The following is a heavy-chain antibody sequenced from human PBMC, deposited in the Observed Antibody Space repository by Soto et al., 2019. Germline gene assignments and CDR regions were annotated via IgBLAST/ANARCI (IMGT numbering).Heavy chain of an antibody. Sequence: SVKVSCKASGYTFTSYDINWVRQATGQGLEWMGWMNPNSGNTGYAQKFQGRVTMTRNTSISTAYMELGSLRSEDTAVYYCARGPYYDFWSGYYNSYYYYYGMDVWGQGTTVTVSS. V-gene: IGHV1-8*01. CDR2: MNPNSGNT. J-gene: IGHJ6*02. CDR1: GYTFTSYD. D-gene: IGHD3-3*01. CDR3: ARGPYYDFWSGYYNSYYYYYGMDV.